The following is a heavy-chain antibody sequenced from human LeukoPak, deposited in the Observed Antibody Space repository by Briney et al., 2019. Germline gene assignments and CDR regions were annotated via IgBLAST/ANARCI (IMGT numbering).Heavy chain of an antibody. CDR1: GFTFSSYW. Sequence: GGSLRLSCAASGFTFSSYWMSWVRQAPGKGLEWVANIKQDGSEKYYVDSVKGRFIISRDNAKNSLYLQMNSLRAEDTAVYYCARVRAGVLRLGELSLPEVNWFDPWGQGTLVTVSS. CDR2: IKQDGSEK. V-gene: IGHV3-7*01. J-gene: IGHJ5*02. D-gene: IGHD3-16*02. CDR3: ARVRAGVLRLGELSLPEVNWFDP.